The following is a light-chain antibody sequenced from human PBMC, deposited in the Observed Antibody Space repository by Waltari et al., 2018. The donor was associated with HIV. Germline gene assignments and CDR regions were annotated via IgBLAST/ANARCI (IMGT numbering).Light chain of an antibody. CDR3: SSYTSSNIYV. CDR2: EVI. CDR1: SSDVGAYDR. V-gene: IGLV2-18*02. Sequence: QSALTQPPSVSGSPGQSVTISCTGTSSDVGAYDRISWYHQPPGTAPKLMIYEVIYRPAGVPDRFSGSKSGNTASRTISGLQAEDEGDYYCSSYTSSNIYVFGTATTVTVL. J-gene: IGLJ1*01.